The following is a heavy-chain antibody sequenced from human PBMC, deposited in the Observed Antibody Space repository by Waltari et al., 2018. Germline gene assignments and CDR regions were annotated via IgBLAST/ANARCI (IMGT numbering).Heavy chain of an antibody. CDR3: ARDRRRYAFDI. CDR2: TNSEGSST. J-gene: IGHJ3*02. Sequence: EVQLVESGGGLVQPGGSLRLSCAASGFTFRSYWMHWVRQAPGKGRVWVSRTNSEGSSTSDADSEKGRLTISSDNAKNTLELQMNSLRAEDTAVYYCARDRRRYAFDIWGQGTMVTVSS. V-gene: IGHV3-74*01. CDR1: GFTFRSYW.